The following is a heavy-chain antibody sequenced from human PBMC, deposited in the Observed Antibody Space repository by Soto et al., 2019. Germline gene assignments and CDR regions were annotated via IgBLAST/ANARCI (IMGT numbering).Heavy chain of an antibody. J-gene: IGHJ3*02. CDR1: GASVSSDNW. CDR2: IFHSETT. V-gene: IGHV4-4*02. CDR3: AKNGWYPADI. D-gene: IGHD6-19*01. Sequence: QMRLQGSGPGLVKPSGTMSLASAVSGASVSSDNWWSGVRQPPGKGLEWIGEIFHSETTNYKPSLKSRATISVDKSKNQFSLTLTSVPAADTAVYYCAKNGWYPADIWGQGTMVTVSS.